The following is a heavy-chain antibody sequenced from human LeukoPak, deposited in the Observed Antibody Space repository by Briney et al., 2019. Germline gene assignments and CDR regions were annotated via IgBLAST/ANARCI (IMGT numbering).Heavy chain of an antibody. D-gene: IGHD2/OR15-2a*01. J-gene: IGHJ5*02. CDR2: VTSGGGST. Sequence: GGSLRLSCAASGFKFDDYDMSWVRQVPGKGLEWVAGVTSGGGSTGYVDSVRGRFAISRDNTKNSLFLQIDSLRTEETALYYCVRDPFCSSTTRCSVEDWFDPWGQGTLVTVSS. CDR1: GFKFDDYD. V-gene: IGHV3-20*04. CDR3: VRDPFCSSTTRCSVEDWFDP.